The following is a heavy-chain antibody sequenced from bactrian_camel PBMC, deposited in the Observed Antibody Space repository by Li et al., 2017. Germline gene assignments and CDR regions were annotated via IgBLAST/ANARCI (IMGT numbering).Heavy chain of an antibody. J-gene: IGHJ4*01. V-gene: IGHV3S25*01. CDR2: SSSGALSL. CDR3: VKPNPDARGGFDH. D-gene: IGHD1*01. Sequence: QVQLVESGGGSVQAGGSLRLSCAASGFTFTNYWMHWVRQGPGKGLEWVSSSSSGALSLVFADSVKGRFTISRDNAKNTVYLLMNSLKPKDTAVYYCVKPNPDARGGFDHWGQGTQVTVS. CDR1: GFTFTNYW.